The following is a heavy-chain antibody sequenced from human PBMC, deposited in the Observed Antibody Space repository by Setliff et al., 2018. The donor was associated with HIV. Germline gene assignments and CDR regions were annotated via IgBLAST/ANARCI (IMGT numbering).Heavy chain of an antibody. D-gene: IGHD3-9*01. CDR3: ARGSILTGYAYDY. J-gene: IGHJ4*02. CDR1: GGSISSTSYY. Sequence: PSETLSLTCSVSGGSISSTSYYWGWIRQPPGKGLEWIGSVHYTGSTQYNPSLESRVIVSEDTSRDQFFLKLTSVTADDTAVYYCARGSILTGYAYDYWGQGTLVTVSS. CDR2: VHYTGST. V-gene: IGHV4-39*07.